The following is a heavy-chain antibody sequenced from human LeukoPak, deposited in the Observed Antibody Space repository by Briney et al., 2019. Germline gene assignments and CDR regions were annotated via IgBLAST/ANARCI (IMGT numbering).Heavy chain of an antibody. Sequence: GGSLRLSCAASGFTFDDYAMHWVRQAPGKGLEWVSGISWNSGSIGYADSVKGRFTISRDNANNSLYLEMNNLSAEDTAVYYCARAWSRVDPFDMWGQGTMVTVSS. CDR2: ISWNSGSI. J-gene: IGHJ3*02. CDR3: ARAWSRVDPFDM. CDR1: GFTFDDYA. D-gene: IGHD2-8*02. V-gene: IGHV3-9*01.